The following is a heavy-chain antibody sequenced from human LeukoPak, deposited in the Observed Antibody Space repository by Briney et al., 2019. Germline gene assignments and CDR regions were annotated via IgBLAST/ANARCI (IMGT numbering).Heavy chain of an antibody. CDR3: ARVLITSANWFDP. CDR2: IIPNFGTP. V-gene: IGHV1-69*06. D-gene: IGHD1-14*01. J-gene: IGHJ5*02. Sequence: SVKVSCKASGGTFSSYAISWVRQAPGQGLEWMGGIIPNFGTPNYAQKFQGRVTITADKSTSTAYMELSSLRSEDTAVYYCARVLITSANWFDPWGQGTLVTVSS. CDR1: GGTFSSYA.